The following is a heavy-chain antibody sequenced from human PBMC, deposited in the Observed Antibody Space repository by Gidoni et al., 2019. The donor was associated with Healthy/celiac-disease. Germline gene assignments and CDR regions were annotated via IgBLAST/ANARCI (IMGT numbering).Heavy chain of an antibody. V-gene: IGHV3-30*18. CDR2: ISYDGSNN. CDR3: AKDPSLLRYFDWLFSYFDY. Sequence: QVQLVESGGGVVQPGRSLRLSCAASGFTFSSYGMHWVRQAPGKGLEWCAVISYDGSNNYYADSAKGRFTISRDNSKNTLYLQMNSLRAEDTAVYYCAKDPSLLRYFDWLFSYFDYWGQGTLVTVSS. CDR1: GFTFSSYG. D-gene: IGHD3-9*01. J-gene: IGHJ4*02.